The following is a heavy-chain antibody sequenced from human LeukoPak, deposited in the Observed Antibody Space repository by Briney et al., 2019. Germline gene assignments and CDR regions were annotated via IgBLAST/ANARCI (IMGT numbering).Heavy chain of an antibody. J-gene: IGHJ3*02. Sequence: PGGSLRLSCAVSGFTSSGDWMHWVRQAPGEGLVWVSRSKNDGSSTSYADSVKGRFTISRDNAKNTLYLQMNSLRAEDTAVYYCARELPRIGGQTDASDIWGQGTMVTVSS. CDR2: SKNDGSST. CDR3: ARELPRIGGQTDASDI. D-gene: IGHD3-16*01. CDR1: GFTSSGDW. V-gene: IGHV3-74*01.